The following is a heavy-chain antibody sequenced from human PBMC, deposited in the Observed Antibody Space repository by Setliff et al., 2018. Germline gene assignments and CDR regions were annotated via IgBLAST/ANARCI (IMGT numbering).Heavy chain of an antibody. CDR3: VRGEMFSTSPRAD. CDR1: GFLFSSYG. D-gene: IGHD2-2*01. Sequence: GGSLRLSCAASGFLFSSYGMHWVRQAPGKGLEWVAFIQYDGSDKYYEDSVKGRFTISRDNSKNTLYLQMDSLRVEDTAVYYCVRGEMFSTSPRADWGPGTLVTVSS. CDR2: IQYDGSDK. J-gene: IGHJ4*02. V-gene: IGHV3-30*02.